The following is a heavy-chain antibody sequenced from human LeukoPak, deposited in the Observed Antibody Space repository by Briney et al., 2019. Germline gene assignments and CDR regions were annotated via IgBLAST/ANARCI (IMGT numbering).Heavy chain of an antibody. V-gene: IGHV4-34*01. CDR3: ASQGHHGKIVGTTLSYFYMDV. D-gene: IGHD1-26*01. CDR1: GGSFSGYY. CDR2: ITHSGST. Sequence: SETLSLTCAVYGGSFSGYYCSWIRQPPGKRLEWIGEITHSGSTNYNPSLKSRVTISVDTSKNQFSLKLSSVTAADTAFYYCASQGHHGKIVGTTLSYFYMDVWGKGTTVTVSS. J-gene: IGHJ6*03.